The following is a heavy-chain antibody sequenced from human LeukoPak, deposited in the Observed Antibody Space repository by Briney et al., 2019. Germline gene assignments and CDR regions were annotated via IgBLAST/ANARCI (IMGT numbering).Heavy chain of an antibody. CDR3: ARAAAAAKDHFDY. J-gene: IGHJ4*02. V-gene: IGHV4-4*02. CDR2: TYHSGST. D-gene: IGHD6-13*01. CDR1: GGSISSSNW. Sequence: SETLSLTCAVSGGSISSSNWWSWVRQTPGKGLEWIGETYHSGSTNYNPSLKSRVTISVDKSKNQFSLKLSSVTAADTAVYYCARAAAAAKDHFDYWGQGTLVTVSS.